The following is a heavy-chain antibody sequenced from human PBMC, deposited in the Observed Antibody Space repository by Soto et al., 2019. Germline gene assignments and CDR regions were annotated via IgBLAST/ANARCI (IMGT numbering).Heavy chain of an antibody. CDR2: ISYDGSNK. Sequence: GGSLRLSCAASGFTFSSYAMHWVRQAPGKGLEWVAVISYDGSNKYYADSVKGRFTISRDNSKNTLYLQMNSLRAEDTAGYYCARDSKAVALAFDYWGQGTLVTVSS. V-gene: IGHV3-30-3*01. D-gene: IGHD2-21*01. CDR1: GFTFSSYA. J-gene: IGHJ4*02. CDR3: ARDSKAVALAFDY.